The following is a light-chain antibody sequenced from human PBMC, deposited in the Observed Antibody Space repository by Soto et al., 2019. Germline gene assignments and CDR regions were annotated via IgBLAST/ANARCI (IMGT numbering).Light chain of an antibody. CDR3: QKYNKDSPAT. J-gene: IGKJ5*01. V-gene: IGKV1-27*01. Sequence: DIQLTQSPSSLSASVGDRVTFNCRASQDISHFLAWYQQRPGEVPRLLIYGASTLQSGVPSRLSGSGFGTDFTLTITSLRPEDVATYYCQKYNKDSPATFGPGTRLEIK. CDR1: QDISHF. CDR2: GAS.